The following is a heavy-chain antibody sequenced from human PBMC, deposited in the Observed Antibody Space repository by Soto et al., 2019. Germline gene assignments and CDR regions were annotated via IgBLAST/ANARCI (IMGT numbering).Heavy chain of an antibody. J-gene: IGHJ5*02. CDR1: GFTFSSYS. CDR3: ARDPYSSSWYRGHGGWFDP. D-gene: IGHD6-13*01. V-gene: IGHV3-21*01. Sequence: EVQLVESGGGLVKPGGSLRLSCAASGFTFSSYSMNWVRQAPGKGLEWVSSISSSSSYIYYADSVKGRFTIPRDNAKNSLYLQMNSLRAEDTAVYYCARDPYSSSWYRGHGGWFDPWGQGTLVTVSS. CDR2: ISSSSSYI.